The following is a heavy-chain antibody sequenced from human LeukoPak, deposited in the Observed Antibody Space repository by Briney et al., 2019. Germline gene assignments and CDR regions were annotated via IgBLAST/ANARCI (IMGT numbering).Heavy chain of an antibody. CDR2: ISGSGAST. CDR1: GFTFSTYG. V-gene: IGHV3-23*01. D-gene: IGHD3-22*01. CDR3: AKDPSEKTYYYDSSGFDI. Sequence: GSLRLSCAASGFTFSTYGMSWVRQAPGKGLEWVSSISGSGASTYYADSVKGRFTISRDNSKNTLYLQMNSLRAEDTAVYYCAKDPSEKTYYYDSSGFDIWGQGTMVTVSS. J-gene: IGHJ3*02.